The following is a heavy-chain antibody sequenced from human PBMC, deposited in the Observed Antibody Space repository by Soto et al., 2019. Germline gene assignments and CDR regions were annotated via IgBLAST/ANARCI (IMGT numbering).Heavy chain of an antibody. CDR3: ARDSGSSSPNDAFDI. D-gene: IGHD6-6*01. CDR1: GYTFTSYA. Sequence: ASVKVSCKASGYTFTSYAMNWGRQAPGQGLEWMGWINTNTGNPTYPQGFTGRFVFSLDTSVSTAYRQISSLKAEDTAVYYCARDSGSSSPNDAFDIWGQGTIVTVSS. V-gene: IGHV7-4-1*02. J-gene: IGHJ3*02. CDR2: INTNTGNP.